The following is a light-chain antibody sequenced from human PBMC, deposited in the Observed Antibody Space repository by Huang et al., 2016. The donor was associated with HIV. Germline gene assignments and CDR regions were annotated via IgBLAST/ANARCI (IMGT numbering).Light chain of an antibody. Sequence: DIQMTQSPSSLSASVGDRVTITCRASQSISIYLNWYQQKPGKAPKRLIYAASSLQSGVPSRCSCSGAGTDFTLTISSLQPEDFATYYCQQSYSTPSTFGQGTRLEIK. CDR1: QSISIY. J-gene: IGKJ5*01. CDR3: QQSYSTPST. V-gene: IGKV1-39*01. CDR2: AAS.